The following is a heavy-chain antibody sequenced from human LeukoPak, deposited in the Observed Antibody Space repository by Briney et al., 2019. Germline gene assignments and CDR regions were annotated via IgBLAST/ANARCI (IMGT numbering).Heavy chain of an antibody. CDR3: ARRHTVYHWFDP. CDR2: IHYSGST. D-gene: IGHD4-11*01. V-gene: IGHV4-31*03. Sequence: PSETLSLTCTVSGGSISSSNYYWSWIRQHPGKGLEWIGYIHYSGSTYYNPSLKSRLTISADTSKNQFSLKVSSVTAADTAVYYCARRHTVYHWFDPWGQGTLVTVSS. J-gene: IGHJ5*02. CDR1: GGSISSSNYY.